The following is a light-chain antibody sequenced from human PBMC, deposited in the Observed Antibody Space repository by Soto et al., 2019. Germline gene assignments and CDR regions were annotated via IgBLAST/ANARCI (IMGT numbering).Light chain of an antibody. J-gene: IGKJ1*01. Sequence: EVMLTQSPGTLSLSPGERATLSCRASQRVYSNYLAWYQQRSGQAPRLLIYGASNSATGIPERFSGSGSGTDFTLTIRRLEPEDFAVYYCQQYDTSPRTFGQGTKVEFK. CDR3: QQYDTSPRT. V-gene: IGKV3-20*01. CDR1: QRVYSNY. CDR2: GAS.